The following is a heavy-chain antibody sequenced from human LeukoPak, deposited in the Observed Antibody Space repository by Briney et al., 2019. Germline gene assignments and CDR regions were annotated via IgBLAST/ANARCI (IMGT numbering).Heavy chain of an antibody. Sequence: QPGGSLRLSCAASGFAFSAYGMDWVRQAPGKGLEWVAVTWHDGTNKYYADSVKGRFTISRDNSKSTLYLQMDSLRAEDTAVYYCARGGPNWPSEPFDIWGQGTMVTVSS. CDR2: TWHDGTNK. CDR1: GFAFSAYG. V-gene: IGHV3-33*01. D-gene: IGHD1-1*01. CDR3: ARGGPNWPSEPFDI. J-gene: IGHJ3*02.